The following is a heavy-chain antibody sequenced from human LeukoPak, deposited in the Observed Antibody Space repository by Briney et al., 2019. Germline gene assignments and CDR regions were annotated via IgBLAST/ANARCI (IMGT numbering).Heavy chain of an antibody. CDR3: ARAFTRGDYDLDY. CDR1: GFSFSSYG. V-gene: IGHV3-30*02. Sequence: GGSLRLSCVVSGFSFSSYGMHWVRQAPGKGLEWVAFIRYDGSNKYYADSVKGRFTISRDNAKNSLYLQMNSLRAEDTAVYYCARAFTRGDYDLDYWGQGTLVTVSS. J-gene: IGHJ4*02. D-gene: IGHD3-22*01. CDR2: IRYDGSNK.